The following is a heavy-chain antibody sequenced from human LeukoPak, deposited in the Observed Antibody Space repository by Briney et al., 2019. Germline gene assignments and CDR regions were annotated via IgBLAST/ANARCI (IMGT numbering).Heavy chain of an antibody. CDR2: IYTSGST. CDR3: AATEHHLGTPWLDP. Sequence: SQTLSLTCTVSGYSINTGSLYWSWIRQPAGKGLEWIGRIYTSGSTNYNPSLKSRVTISVDTSKNQFSLKLNSVTAADTAVYYCAATEHHLGTPWLDPWGQGTLVTVSS. V-gene: IGHV4-61*02. CDR1: GYSINTGSLY. D-gene: IGHD1-1*01. J-gene: IGHJ5*02.